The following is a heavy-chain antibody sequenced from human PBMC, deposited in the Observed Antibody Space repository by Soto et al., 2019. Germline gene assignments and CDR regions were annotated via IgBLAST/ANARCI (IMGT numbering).Heavy chain of an antibody. D-gene: IGHD2-21*01. Sequence: ASGFDFSGSEMNWFRQAPGKGLEWVAYITGSGGAMFHADSLKGRFSISRDNAKNSLFLEMNNLTADDAGVYYCAKVAPFILGSPFWGQGTLVTVSS. CDR2: ITGSGGAM. V-gene: IGHV3-48*03. CDR3: AKVAPFILGSPF. J-gene: IGHJ4*02. CDR1: GFDFSGSE.